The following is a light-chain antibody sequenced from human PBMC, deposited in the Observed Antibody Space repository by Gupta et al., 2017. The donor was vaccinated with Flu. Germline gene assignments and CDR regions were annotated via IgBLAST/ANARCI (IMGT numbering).Light chain of an antibody. J-gene: IGKJ3*01. CDR3: QQSNKFPFT. V-gene: IGKV1-12*02. CDR2: DAS. CDR1: EGISTW. Sequence: DIQITQSPSVVSVSVGDRVTITCRASEGISTWLAWYQQMPGKAPKLLIYDASTLETGVPSRFSGSGAGTDFTLTINSLQPEDFATYYCQQSNKFPFTFGPGTKVDFK.